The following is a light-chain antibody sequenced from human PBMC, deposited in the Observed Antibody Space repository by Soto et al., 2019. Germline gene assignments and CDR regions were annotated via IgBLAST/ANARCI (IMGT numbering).Light chain of an antibody. CDR3: QQYDDLPIT. CDR2: DAS. Sequence: DLQMPQSPASFCACVVGKVTITCQASQDISHYLNWYQQKPGKALKLLIYDASNLHPGVPSRFRGSGSGTEFSFNITSLQPEDVATYYCQQYDDLPITFGQGTRLEIK. CDR1: QDISHY. J-gene: IGKJ5*01. V-gene: IGKV1-33*01.